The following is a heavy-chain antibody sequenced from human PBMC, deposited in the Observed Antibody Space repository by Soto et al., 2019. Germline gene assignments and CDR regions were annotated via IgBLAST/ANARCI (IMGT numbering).Heavy chain of an antibody. CDR2: VYNTGGT. D-gene: IGHD1-26*01. V-gene: IGHV4-59*08. J-gene: IGHJ6*02. Sequence: QVQLQQSGPGLVKPSETLSLTCTVSSGPSSSHNWGWIRQSPGRGLEWIGYVYNTGGTSYNPSLKSRVTISADTSANHISLTLSFVTAADTAIYYCVRQEIGSLHGHVDVWGQGTTVSVSS. CDR1: SGPSSSHN. CDR3: VRQEIGSLHGHVDV.